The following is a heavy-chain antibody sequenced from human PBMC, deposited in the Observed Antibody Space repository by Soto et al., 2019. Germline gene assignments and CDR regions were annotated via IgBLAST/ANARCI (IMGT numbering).Heavy chain of an antibody. Sequence: EVQLVESGGGLVQPGGSLRLSCAASGFTFSNYWMHWVRQAPGKGLVWVSRIHSDGSSTFYADSVKGRFTISRDNAEKMVYLQMNSLRAEDTAVYYCARDNWNTVWGQGTMVTVSS. CDR2: IHSDGSST. CDR3: ARDNWNTV. CDR1: GFTFSNYW. V-gene: IGHV3-74*01. J-gene: IGHJ3*01. D-gene: IGHD1-20*01.